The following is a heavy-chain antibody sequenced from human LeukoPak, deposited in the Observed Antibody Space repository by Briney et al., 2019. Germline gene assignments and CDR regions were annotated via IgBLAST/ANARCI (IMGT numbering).Heavy chain of an antibody. CDR2: INPNSGGT. J-gene: IGHJ4*02. V-gene: IGHV1-2*02. Sequence: GASVKVSCKASGYTFTGYYMHWVRQAPGQGLEWMGWINPNSGGTNYAQKFQGRVTMTRDTSISTAYMELSRLRSDDTAVYYRARAARDYGDYFDYWGQGTLVTVSS. CDR1: GYTFTGYY. D-gene: IGHD4-17*01. CDR3: ARAARDYGDYFDY.